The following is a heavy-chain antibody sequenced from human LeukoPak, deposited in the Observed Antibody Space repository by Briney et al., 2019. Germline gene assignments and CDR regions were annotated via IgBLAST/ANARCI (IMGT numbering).Heavy chain of an antibody. CDR2: IYHSGST. J-gene: IGHJ3*02. CDR3: ARADRDSSGYFDAFDI. Sequence: PSETLSLTCAVSRGSISSGGYSWSWIRQPPGKGLEWIGYIYHSGSTHYNPSLKSRLTISVDRSKNQFSLQLSSVTAADTAVYYCARADRDSSGYFDAFDIWGQGTMVTVSS. CDR1: RGSISSGGYS. V-gene: IGHV4-30-2*01. D-gene: IGHD3-22*01.